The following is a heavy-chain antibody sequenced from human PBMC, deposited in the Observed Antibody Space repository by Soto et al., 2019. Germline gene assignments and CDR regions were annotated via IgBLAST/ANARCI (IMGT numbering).Heavy chain of an antibody. V-gene: IGHV3-30*18. CDR2: ISYDGSNK. CDR1: GFTFSSYG. Sequence: GGSLRLSCAASGFTFSSYGMHWVRQAPGKGLEWVAVISYDGSNKYYADSVKGRFTISRDNSKNTLYLQMNSLRAEDTAVYYCAKGDSSGWYLFDYWGQGTLVTVSS. D-gene: IGHD6-19*01. J-gene: IGHJ4*02. CDR3: AKGDSSGWYLFDY.